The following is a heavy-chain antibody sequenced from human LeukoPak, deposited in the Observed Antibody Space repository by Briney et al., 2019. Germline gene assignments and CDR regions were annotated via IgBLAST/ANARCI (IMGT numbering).Heavy chain of an antibody. D-gene: IGHD3-3*01. CDR3: ARDPYDFWSGYHYGPYYFDY. CDR2: INPNSGGT. CDR1: GYTFTGYY. V-gene: IGHV1-2*02. Sequence: ASVKVSCKASGYTFTGYYMHLVRQAPGQGLEWMGWINPNSGGTNYAQKFQGRVTMTRDTSISTAYMELSRLRSDDTAVYYCARDPYDFWSGYHYGPYYFDYWGQGTLVTVSS. J-gene: IGHJ4*02.